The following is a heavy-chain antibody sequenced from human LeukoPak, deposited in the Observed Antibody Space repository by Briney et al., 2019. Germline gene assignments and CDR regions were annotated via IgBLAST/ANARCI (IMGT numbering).Heavy chain of an antibody. V-gene: IGHV3-23*01. CDR3: AKDSSGYQ. Sequence: GGSLRLSCAASGFTFSSYAMSWVRQAPGKGLEWVSAISGSGGSTYYADSVKGRFTISRDNAKNSLYLEMNSLRVEDTAVYYCAKDSSGYQWGQGTLVTVSS. CDR1: GFTFSSYA. D-gene: IGHD3-22*01. CDR2: ISGSGGST. J-gene: IGHJ4*02.